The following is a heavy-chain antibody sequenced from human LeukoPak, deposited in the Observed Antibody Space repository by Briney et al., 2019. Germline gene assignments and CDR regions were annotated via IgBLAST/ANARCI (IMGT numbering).Heavy chain of an antibody. J-gene: IGHJ4*02. CDR3: ARVKPAAN. Sequence: GASVKVSCKASGYTFTAYPIHWVRQAPGQGLEWMGWINPNSGGAKYAQKFQGRVTMTRDTSISTAYMELSRLSSDDTAVYYCARVKPAANWGQGTLVTVSS. CDR2: INPNSGGA. CDR1: GYTFTAYP. D-gene: IGHD2-2*01. V-gene: IGHV1-2*02.